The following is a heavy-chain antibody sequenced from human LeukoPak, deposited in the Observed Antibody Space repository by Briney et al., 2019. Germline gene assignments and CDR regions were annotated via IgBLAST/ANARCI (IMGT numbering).Heavy chain of an antibody. Sequence: PGGSLRLSCAASGFTFSSYAMHWVRQAPGKGLEWVAVISYDGSNKYYADSVRGRFTISRDNSKNTLFLQMNSLRDEDTAVYYCAKHAGGTARHLDHWGQGTLVTVSS. D-gene: IGHD2-21*02. J-gene: IGHJ4*02. V-gene: IGHV3-30-3*02. CDR3: AKHAGGTARHLDH. CDR2: ISYDGSNK. CDR1: GFTFSSYA.